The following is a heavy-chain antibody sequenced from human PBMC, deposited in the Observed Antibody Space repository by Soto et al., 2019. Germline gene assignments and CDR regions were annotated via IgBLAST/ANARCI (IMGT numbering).Heavy chain of an antibody. D-gene: IGHD3-9*01. CDR3: ARGNSYYDILTGYWFDY. Sequence: PGGSLRLSCAASGCTYSSYAMSWVRQAPGKGLEWVSYISSSSSAIYYADSVKGRFTISRDNAKNSLYLQMNSLRAEDTAVYYCARGNSYYDILTGYWFDYWGQGTLVTVS. J-gene: IGHJ4*02. V-gene: IGHV3-48*01. CDR1: GCTYSSYA. CDR2: ISSSSSAI.